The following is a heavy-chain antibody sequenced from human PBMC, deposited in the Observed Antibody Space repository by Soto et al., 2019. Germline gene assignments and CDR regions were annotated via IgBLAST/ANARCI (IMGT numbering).Heavy chain of an antibody. CDR1: GFTFSNYA. CDR2: ISGGGDTS. CDR3: AKEGTSGLYYFDY. Sequence: PGGSLRLSCAVSGFTFSNYAISGVRQAPGKGLEWASIISGGGDTSYYADSVKGRFTISRDNSRNTLYLQMNSLRAGDSAKYYCAKEGTSGLYYFDYWGPGTLVTVSS. D-gene: IGHD6-19*01. J-gene: IGHJ4*02. V-gene: IGHV3-23*01.